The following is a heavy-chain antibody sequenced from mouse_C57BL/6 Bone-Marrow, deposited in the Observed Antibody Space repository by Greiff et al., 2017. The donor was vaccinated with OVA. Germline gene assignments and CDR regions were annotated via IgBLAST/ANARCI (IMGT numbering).Heavy chain of an antibody. Sequence: QVQLQQPGAELVKPGASVKLSCKASGYTFTSYWMHWVKQRPGQGLEWIGMIHPNSGSTNYNEKFKSKATLTVDKSSSPAYMQLSSLTSEDSAVYYCARSGIYYYGSSYAYYAMDYWGQGTSVTVSS. CDR2: IHPNSGST. CDR3: ARSGIYYYGSSYAYYAMDY. CDR1: GYTFTSYW. V-gene: IGHV1-64*01. D-gene: IGHD1-1*01. J-gene: IGHJ4*01.